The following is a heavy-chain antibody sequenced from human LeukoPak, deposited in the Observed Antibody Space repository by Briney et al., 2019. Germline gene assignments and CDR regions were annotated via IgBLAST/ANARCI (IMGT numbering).Heavy chain of an antibody. D-gene: IGHD4/OR15-4a*01. Sequence: PGGSLRLSCAVSGFTFSNYSMNWVRQTPGKGLEWIAYIIDSGKTVYYADSVKGRFTISRDNAKNSLYLQMNSLRAEDTAAYYCARADSTMVVWYFDYWGQGALVTVSS. CDR1: GFTFSNYS. CDR2: IIDSGKTV. J-gene: IGHJ4*02. V-gene: IGHV3-48*01. CDR3: ARADSTMVVWYFDY.